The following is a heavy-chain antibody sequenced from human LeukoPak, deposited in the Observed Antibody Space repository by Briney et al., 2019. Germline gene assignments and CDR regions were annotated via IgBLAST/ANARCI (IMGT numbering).Heavy chain of an antibody. CDR1: GFIFGNYW. CDR3: AKTMWFGEFPKYYFDY. D-gene: IGHD3-10*01. Sequence: GGSLRLSCAASGFIFGNYWMSWVRQAPGKGLEWVANIKEDGSEKYYVDSVKGRFTISRDNAKNSLFLQMNSLRAEDTAVYYCAKTMWFGEFPKYYFDYWGQGTLVTVSS. V-gene: IGHV3-7*01. CDR2: IKEDGSEK. J-gene: IGHJ4*02.